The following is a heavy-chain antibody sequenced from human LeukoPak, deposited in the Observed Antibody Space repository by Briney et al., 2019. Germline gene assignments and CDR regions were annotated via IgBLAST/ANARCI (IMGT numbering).Heavy chain of an antibody. D-gene: IGHD3-3*01. CDR2: ISYDGSNK. V-gene: IGHV3-30*18. Sequence: GGSLRLSCAASGFTFSSYGMHWVRQAPGKGLEWVAVISYDGSNKYYADSVKGRFTISRDNSKNTLYLQMNSLRVEDTAVYYCAKDLGYWGQGTLVTVSS. CDR3: AKDLGY. J-gene: IGHJ4*02. CDR1: GFTFSSYG.